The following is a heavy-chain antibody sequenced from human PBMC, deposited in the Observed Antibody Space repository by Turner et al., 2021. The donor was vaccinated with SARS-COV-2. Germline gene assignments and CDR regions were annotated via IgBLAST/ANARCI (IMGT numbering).Heavy chain of an antibody. CDR1: GGSFSGYY. D-gene: IGHD2-15*01. V-gene: IGHV4-34*02. J-gene: IGHJ4*02. CDR3: AKGDDSRKAGLL. CDR2: IHPSGTT. Sequence: QVQLQHWGAGLLNPSETLSLTCAVYGGSFSGYYWTWIRQPPEKGLEWIGEIHPSGTTDQNPSLKGRVTMSVDTSKNQFYLKVSSVTAADTAVYYCAKGDDSRKAGLLWGQGTLVTVSS.